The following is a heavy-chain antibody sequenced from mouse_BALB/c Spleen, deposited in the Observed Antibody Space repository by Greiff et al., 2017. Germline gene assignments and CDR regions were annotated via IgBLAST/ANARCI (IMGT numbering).Heavy chain of an antibody. CDR1: GYTFTSYV. Sequence: VQLKQSGPELVKPGASVKMSCKASGYTFTSYVMHWVKQKPGQGLEWIGYINPYNDGTKYNEKFKGKATLTSDKPSSTAYMELSSLTSEDSAVYYCARGEGNYAFDYWGQGTTLTVSS. CDR3: ARGEGNYAFDY. D-gene: IGHD2-1*01. J-gene: IGHJ2*01. CDR2: INPYNDGT. V-gene: IGHV1-14*01.